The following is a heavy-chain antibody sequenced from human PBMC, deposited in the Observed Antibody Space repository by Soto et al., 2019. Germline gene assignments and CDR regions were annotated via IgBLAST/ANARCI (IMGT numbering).Heavy chain of an antibody. CDR1: GYTFTSYG. J-gene: IGHJ6*02. V-gene: IGHV1-18*01. CDR3: TRDGYGVSEGAFNGMDV. Sequence: QIQLVQSGAEVKKPGASVKVSCKASGYTFTSYGISWVRQAPGQGLEWMGWISAYNGNTNYAQKLQGRVTMTTDTSTSTAYMELRSLRSDDTAVYYCTRDGYGVSEGAFNGMDVWGQGTTVTVSS. D-gene: IGHD4-17*01. CDR2: ISAYNGNT.